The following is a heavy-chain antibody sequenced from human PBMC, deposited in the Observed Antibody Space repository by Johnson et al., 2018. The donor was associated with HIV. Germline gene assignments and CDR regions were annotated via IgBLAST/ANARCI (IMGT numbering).Heavy chain of an antibody. V-gene: IGHV3-20*04. CDR1: GFTFDDYG. CDR2: IDWNGGRQ. D-gene: IGHD4-17*01. Sequence: VQLVDSGGGVVRPGGSLRLSCAASGFTFDDYGMSWVRQPPGKGLEWVSSIDWNGGRQGYIDSVKGRFTISRDNAKNSLYLQMSSLRAEDTAVYFCARDSTPWGGDYVGYAFDLWGQGTMVTVSS. CDR3: ARDSTPWGGDYVGYAFDL. J-gene: IGHJ3*01.